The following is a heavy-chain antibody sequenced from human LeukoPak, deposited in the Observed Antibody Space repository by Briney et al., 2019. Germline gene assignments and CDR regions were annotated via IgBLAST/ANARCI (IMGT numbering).Heavy chain of an antibody. V-gene: IGHV4-4*07. CDR2: IYSSGIT. Sequence: PSETLSLTCSVSGSSISSYYWSWIRQPAGKGLEWIGRIYSSGITIYNPSLESRVTISVDTSKNQFSLKLSSVTAADTAVYYCAREKGENYESSGYVDYWGQGTLVTVSS. CDR3: AREKGENYESSGYVDY. CDR1: GSSISSYY. D-gene: IGHD3-22*01. J-gene: IGHJ4*02.